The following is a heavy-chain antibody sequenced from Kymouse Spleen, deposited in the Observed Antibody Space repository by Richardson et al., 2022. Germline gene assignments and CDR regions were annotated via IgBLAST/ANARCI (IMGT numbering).Heavy chain of an antibody. Sequence: EVQLVESGGGLVQPGRSLRLSCAASGFTFDDYAMHWVRQAPGKGLEWVSGISWNSGSIGYADSVKGRFTISRDNAKNSLYLQMNSLRAEDTALYYCAKDNEMVRGVPYYYYGMDVWGQGTTVTVSS. CDR2: ISWNSGSI. CDR1: GFTFDDYA. V-gene: IGHV3-9*01. J-gene: IGHJ6*02. CDR3: AKDNEMVRGVPYYYYGMDV. D-gene: IGHD3-10*01.